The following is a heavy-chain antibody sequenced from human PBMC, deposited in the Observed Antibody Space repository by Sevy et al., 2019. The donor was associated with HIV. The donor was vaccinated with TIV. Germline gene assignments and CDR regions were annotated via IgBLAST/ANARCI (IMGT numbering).Heavy chain of an antibody. CDR3: ARGKSRYGYALNY. D-gene: IGHD5-18*01. J-gene: IGHJ4*02. Sequence: SGCLRLSCAASGFTVNSNYMTWVRQAPGKGLEGVSVIHSDDTTYHADSVKDRFTISRDNFKNTLYLHMSRLRAQDTAVYYCARGKSRYGYALNYWGQGTLVVVSS. CDR1: GFTVNSNY. V-gene: IGHV3-66*01. CDR2: IHSDDTT.